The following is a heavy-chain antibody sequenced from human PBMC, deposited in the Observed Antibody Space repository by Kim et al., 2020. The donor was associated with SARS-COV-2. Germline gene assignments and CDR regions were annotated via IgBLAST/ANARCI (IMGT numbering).Heavy chain of an antibody. D-gene: IGHD5-18*01. CDR3: ARQGAMEYYFDY. V-gene: IGHV4-39*01. J-gene: IGHJ4*02. CDR1: GGSISSSSYY. Sequence: SETLSLTCTVSGGSISSSSYYWGWIRQPPGKGLEWIGSIYYSGSTYYNPSLKSRVTISVDTSKNQFSLKLSPVTAADTAVYYCARQGAMEYYFDYWGQGTLVTVSS. CDR2: IYYSGST.